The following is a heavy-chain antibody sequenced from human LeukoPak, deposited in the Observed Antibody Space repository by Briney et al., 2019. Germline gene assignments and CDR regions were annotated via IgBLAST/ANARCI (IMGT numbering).Heavy chain of an antibody. V-gene: IGHV3-11*04. D-gene: IGHD3-3*01. Sequence: GGSLRLSCAASGFTFSDYYMSWIRQAPGKGLEWVSYISSSGSTIYYADSVKGRFTISRDNAKNSLYLQMNSLRAEDTAVYYCARAGFWSGPQSEVYYYYYMDVWGKGTTVTVSS. J-gene: IGHJ6*03. CDR3: ARAGFWSGPQSEVYYYYYMDV. CDR1: GFTFSDYY. CDR2: ISSSGSTI.